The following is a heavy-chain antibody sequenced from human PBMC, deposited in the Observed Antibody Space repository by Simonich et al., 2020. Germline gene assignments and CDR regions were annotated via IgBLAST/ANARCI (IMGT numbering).Heavy chain of an antibody. J-gene: IGHJ3*02. CDR3: AKDLGERITMIVVVIDAFDI. D-gene: IGHD3-22*01. CDR1: GFTFSSYA. V-gene: IGHV3-23*01. CDR2: HSGSGGST. Sequence: GGGLVQPGGSLRLSCAASGFTFSSYAMSWVRQAPGKGLEWVSAHSGSGGSTYYADSVKGRFTIVGDNSKSTLYLQMNSLRAEDTAVYYCAKDLGERITMIVVVIDAFDIWGQGTMVTVSS.